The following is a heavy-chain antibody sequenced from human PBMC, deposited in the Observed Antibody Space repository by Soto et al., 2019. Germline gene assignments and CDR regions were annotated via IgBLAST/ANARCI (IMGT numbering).Heavy chain of an antibody. J-gene: IGHJ4*02. D-gene: IGHD2-21*01. CDR2: IKSEADGGTT. CDR3: AAIYLAY. Sequence: VQLVESGGALVKPGGSLRLSCTASGFTFKNAWMHWVRQAPGKGLEWVGRIKSEADGGTTDVAAPVKGRFTISRDDSKNTLFLQMNSLKTEDTAVYYCAAIYLAYGGQGTLVTVSS. V-gene: IGHV3-15*07. CDR1: GFTFKNAW.